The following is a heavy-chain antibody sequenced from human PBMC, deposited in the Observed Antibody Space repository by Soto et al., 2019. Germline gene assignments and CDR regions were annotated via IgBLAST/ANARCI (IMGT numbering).Heavy chain of an antibody. J-gene: IGHJ5*02. CDR2: IYATGTT. CDR3: VRDGTKTLRDWFDP. CDR1: GASISGYY. Sequence: QVQLQESGPGLVKPSETLSLTCTVSGASISGYYWSWIRKSAGKGLEWIGRIYATGTTDYNPSLKSRVMMSVDTSKTQFSLKLRSVTAADTAVYYCVRDGTKTLRDWFDPWGQGISVTVSS. V-gene: IGHV4-4*07. D-gene: IGHD1-1*01.